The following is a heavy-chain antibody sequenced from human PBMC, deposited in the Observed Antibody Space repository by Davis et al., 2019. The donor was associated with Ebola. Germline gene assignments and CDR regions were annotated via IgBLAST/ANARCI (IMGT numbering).Heavy chain of an antibody. CDR2: IYPGDSDT. Sequence: KVSCKGSGYSFTSYWIGWVRQMPGKGLEWMGIIYPGDSDTRYSPSFQGQVTLSADKSISTAYLQWSSLKASDTAMYYCARGDTAMVNYYYYGMDVWGQGTTVTVSS. V-gene: IGHV5-51*01. J-gene: IGHJ6*02. CDR1: GYSFTSYW. CDR3: ARGDTAMVNYYYYGMDV. D-gene: IGHD5-18*01.